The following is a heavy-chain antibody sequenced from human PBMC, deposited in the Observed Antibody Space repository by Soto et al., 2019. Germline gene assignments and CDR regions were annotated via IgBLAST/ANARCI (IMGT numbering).Heavy chain of an antibody. CDR2: INHSGST. V-gene: IGHV4-34*01. Sequence: SSETLSLTCAVYGGSFSGYYWSWIRQPPGKGLEWIGEINHSGSTNYNPSLKSRVTISVDTSKNQFSLKLSSVTAADTAVYYCARVGDFWSGYYRGNFDYWGQGTLVTVSS. D-gene: IGHD3-3*01. CDR3: ARVGDFWSGYYRGNFDY. J-gene: IGHJ4*02. CDR1: GGSFSGYY.